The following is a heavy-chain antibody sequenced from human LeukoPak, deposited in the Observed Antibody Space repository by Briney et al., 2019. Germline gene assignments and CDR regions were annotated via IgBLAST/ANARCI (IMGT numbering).Heavy chain of an antibody. CDR3: TTPGGYYFDY. J-gene: IGHJ4*02. D-gene: IGHD3-16*01. Sequence: GGSLRLSCAASGFTFSGSAMHWVRQASGKGLEWVGLIRSKANSYATAYAASVKGRLTISRDDSKNTAYLQMNSLKTEDTAVYYCTTPGGYYFDYWGQGTLVTVSS. V-gene: IGHV3-73*01. CDR1: GFTFSGSA. CDR2: IRSKANSYAT.